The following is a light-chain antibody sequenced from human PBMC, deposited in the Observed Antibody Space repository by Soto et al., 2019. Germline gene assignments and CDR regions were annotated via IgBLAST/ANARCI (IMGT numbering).Light chain of an antibody. CDR3: QSYDSSLNNYV. CDR1: SSNIGAGYD. CDR2: GNN. Sequence: QSVLTQPPSVSGAPGQRVTISCTGSSSNIGAGYDVHWYQQLPGTAPKLLIYGNNNRPSGVPDRFSGSKSGTSASLAITGLQAEDEADYYCQSYDSSLNNYVFGTGTKLPVL. V-gene: IGLV1-40*01. J-gene: IGLJ1*01.